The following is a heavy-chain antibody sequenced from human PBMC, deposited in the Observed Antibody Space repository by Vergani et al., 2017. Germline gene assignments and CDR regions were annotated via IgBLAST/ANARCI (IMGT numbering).Heavy chain of an antibody. D-gene: IGHD2-8*02. J-gene: IGHJ6*02. CDR2: IYTSGNT. V-gene: IGHV4-4*07. CDR1: GGSISSYY. CDR3: ARYVLGGRGQQPGRPYYYYGMDV. Sequence: QVQLQESGPGLVKPSDTLSLTCTVSGGSISSYYWSWTRQPAGKGLEWIGRIYTSGNTNYNPSLKGRVTMSVDTSKNQFSLKLSYVTAAGTAVYYCARYVLGGRGQQPGRPYYYYGMDVWGQGTTVTVSS.